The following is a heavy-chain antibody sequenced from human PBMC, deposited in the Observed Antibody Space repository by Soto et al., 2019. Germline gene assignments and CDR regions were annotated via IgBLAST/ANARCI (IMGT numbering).Heavy chain of an antibody. J-gene: IGHJ4*02. Sequence: ASVKVSCKASGYTFTSYYMRWVRQAPGQGLEWMGIINPSGDSTSYAQKFPGRVTMTRDTSTSTVYMELSSLRSEDTAVYYCARSYYDYVWGSYRSAHFDHWGQGTLVTVSS. D-gene: IGHD3-16*02. CDR3: ARSYYDYVWGSYRSAHFDH. CDR1: GYTFTSYY. V-gene: IGHV1-46*01. CDR2: INPSGDST.